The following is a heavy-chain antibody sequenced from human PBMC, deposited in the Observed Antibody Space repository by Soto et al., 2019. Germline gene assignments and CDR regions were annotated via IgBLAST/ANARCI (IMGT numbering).Heavy chain of an antibody. Sequence: SVKVSCKASGGTFSSYAISWVRQAPGQGLEWMGGIIPIFGTANYAQKFQGRVTITADKSTSTDYMELSSLRSEDTAVYYCARGPTIFGVVISQDMSYHFDYWCQGNLLTVSS. CDR2: IIPIFGTA. V-gene: IGHV1-69*06. CDR1: GGTFSSYA. D-gene: IGHD3-3*01. J-gene: IGHJ4*02. CDR3: ARGPTIFGVVISQDMSYHFDY.